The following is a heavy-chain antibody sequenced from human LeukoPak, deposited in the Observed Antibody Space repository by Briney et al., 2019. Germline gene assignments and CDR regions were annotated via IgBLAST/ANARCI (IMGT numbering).Heavy chain of an antibody. CDR3: VRGDSRDY. Sequence: PGESLRLSCAASGFSFSTSTMNWVRQVPGKGLEWVSSIGSKSLDKYYVTSVRGRFTISRDNDKNSLFLQMDSLRVEDTSVYYCVRGDSRDYWGQGTQVTVSS. CDR2: IGSKSLDK. CDR1: GFSFSTST. V-gene: IGHV3-21*01. J-gene: IGHJ4*02. D-gene: IGHD4-11*01.